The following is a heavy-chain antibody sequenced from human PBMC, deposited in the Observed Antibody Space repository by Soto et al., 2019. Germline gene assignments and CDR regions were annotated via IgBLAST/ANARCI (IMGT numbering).Heavy chain of an antibody. CDR3: ARGGRYYDSSAKRRGWYYFDY. V-gene: IGHV4-39*07. CDR1: GGSISRSLSY. CDR2: IYYSGTT. Sequence: SETLSLTCSVSGGSISRSLSYWGWIRQPPGKGLEWIGSIYYSGTTYYKPSLESRVTISLDTSKNQFSLKLTSVTAEDTAVYYCARGGRYYDSSAKRRGWYYFDYWGQGTLVTGLL. J-gene: IGHJ4*02. D-gene: IGHD3-22*01.